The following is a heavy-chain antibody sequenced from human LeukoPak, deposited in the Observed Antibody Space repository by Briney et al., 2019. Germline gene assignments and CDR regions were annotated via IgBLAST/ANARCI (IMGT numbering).Heavy chain of an antibody. Sequence: PSETLSLTCTVPGGSINNYYWSWIRQPAGKGPEWIGRIFTSGSTNYNPSLKSRVTMSVDTSKNQFSLNLSSVTAADTAVYYCARDRVPDYYDSSGYSLDYWGQGTLVTVSS. V-gene: IGHV4-4*07. CDR2: IFTSGST. J-gene: IGHJ4*02. CDR3: ARDRVPDYYDSSGYSLDY. D-gene: IGHD3-22*01. CDR1: GGSINNYY.